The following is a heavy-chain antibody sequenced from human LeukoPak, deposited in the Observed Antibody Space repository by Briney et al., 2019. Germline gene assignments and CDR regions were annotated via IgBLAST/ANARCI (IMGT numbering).Heavy chain of an antibody. CDR3: ARTKRGYSYGSYYFDY. J-gene: IGHJ4*02. CDR1: GGSFSGYY. V-gene: IGHV4-34*01. Sequence: SETLSPTCAVYGGSFSGYYWSWVRPPPGKGLGWVGEINHSGSTNYNPSLKSRVTISVDTSKNQFSLKLSSVTAADTAVYYCARTKRGYSYGSYYFDYWGQGTLVTVSS. CDR2: INHSGST. D-gene: IGHD5-18*01.